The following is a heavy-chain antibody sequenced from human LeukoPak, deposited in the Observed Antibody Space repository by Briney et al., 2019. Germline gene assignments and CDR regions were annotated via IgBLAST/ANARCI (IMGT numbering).Heavy chain of an antibody. V-gene: IGHV4-39*01. J-gene: IGHJ5*02. CDR2: IHYTGST. Sequence: SETLSLTCSVSGGSINSGTYYWSWVRLPPEKGLEWIASIHYTGSTYYNPSLKSRSTISRDTPKNQFSLTLTSVIDADTAVYYCVRHVHSPSFDPWGQGTLVTDSS. CDR3: VRHVHSPSFDP. CDR1: GGSINSGTYY.